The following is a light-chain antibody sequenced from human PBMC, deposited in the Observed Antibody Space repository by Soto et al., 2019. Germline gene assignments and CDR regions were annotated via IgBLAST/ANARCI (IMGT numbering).Light chain of an antibody. CDR2: AVS. J-gene: IGLJ3*02. CDR1: SSDVGDYNY. Sequence: QSALTQPASVSGSPGQSITISCTGTSSDVGDYNYVSWYQQHPGKAPRLLIYAVSNRPSGVSNRFSGSKSGNTASLTISGLQAEDEADYYCSSYTSSRTWVFGGGTKVTVL. CDR3: SSYTSSRTWV. V-gene: IGLV2-14*01.